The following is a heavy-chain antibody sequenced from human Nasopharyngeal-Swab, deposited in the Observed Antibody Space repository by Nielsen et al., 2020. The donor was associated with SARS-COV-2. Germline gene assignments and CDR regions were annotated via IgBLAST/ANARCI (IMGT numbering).Heavy chain of an antibody. CDR3: ARSSPAFGY. J-gene: IGHJ4*02. Sequence: ASVKVSCKASGYTFTSYGISWVRQAPGQGLEWMGWISAYNGNTNYAQKLQGRVTMTRDTSISTAYMGLSSLTSEDTAVYYCARSSPAFGYWGQGTLVTVSS. CDR2: ISAYNGNT. D-gene: IGHD2-2*01. V-gene: IGHV1-18*01. CDR1: GYTFTSYG.